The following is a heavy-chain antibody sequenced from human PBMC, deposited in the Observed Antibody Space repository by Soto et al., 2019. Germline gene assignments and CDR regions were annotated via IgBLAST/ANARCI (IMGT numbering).Heavy chain of an antibody. V-gene: IGHV1-18*01. Sequence: QVQLVQSGAEVKRPGASVKVSCKASGYDFTNWGLSWVRQAPGQGPEWMGWISGYNGNTNYAQKFQGRVTMTTDTFTTTGYMELWGLTSDGTAVYYCARGIVGRGEMAAVLSDYWGQGTLVTVSS. CDR1: GYDFTNWG. D-gene: IGHD3-3*02. CDR3: ARGIVGRGEMAAVLSDY. J-gene: IGHJ4*02. CDR2: ISGYNGNT.